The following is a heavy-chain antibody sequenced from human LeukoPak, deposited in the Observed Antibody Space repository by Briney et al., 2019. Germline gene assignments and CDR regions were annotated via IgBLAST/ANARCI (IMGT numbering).Heavy chain of an antibody. CDR3: AGGFDSNPDY. CDR2: IFYSGST. V-gene: IGHV4-59*01. CDR1: GGSISSYY. D-gene: IGHD3-16*01. J-gene: IGHJ4*02. Sequence: SETLSLTCTVSGGSISSYYWSWIRQSPGKGLEWIGYIFYSGSTNYNPSFKSRVTISIDTSKNQFSLKLGSVTAADTAVYYCAGGFDSNPDYWGQGTLVTVSS.